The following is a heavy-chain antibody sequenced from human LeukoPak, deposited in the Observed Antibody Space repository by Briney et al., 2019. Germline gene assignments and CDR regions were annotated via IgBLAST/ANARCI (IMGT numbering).Heavy chain of an antibody. CDR3: AKAFREFGTSSSYSSFDT. CDR1: GFPFSTYY. D-gene: IGHD5-18*01. J-gene: IGHJ3*02. CDR2: ISYTRVAT. V-gene: IGHV3-23*01. Sequence: GGSLRLSCAASGFPFSTYYVNWVRQAPGKGLEWVSGISYTRVATYYADSVKGRFTISRDDSQNILYLQMNGLRAEDTAVYFCAKAFREFGTSSSYSSFDTWGQGTMVTVSS.